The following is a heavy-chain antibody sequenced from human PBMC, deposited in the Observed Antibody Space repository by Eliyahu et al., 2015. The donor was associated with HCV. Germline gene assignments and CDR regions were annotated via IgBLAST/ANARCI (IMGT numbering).Heavy chain of an antibody. Sequence: QVQLVESGGDLVKPGGFLRLSCAASGFTFSDSSMSWIRQAPGKGLEWISYISNIGSPTYYADSVKGRFTIFRDNAKNSVFLQMRSLRAEDTAVYYCARVAQGNLPDYFDYWGQGTQVTVSS. CDR2: ISNIGSPT. J-gene: IGHJ4*02. CDR3: ARVAQGNLPDYFDY. CDR1: GFTFSDSS. D-gene: IGHD1-14*01. V-gene: IGHV3-11*04.